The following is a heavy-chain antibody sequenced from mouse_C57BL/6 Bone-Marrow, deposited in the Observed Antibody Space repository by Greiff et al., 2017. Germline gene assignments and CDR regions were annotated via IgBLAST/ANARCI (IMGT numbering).Heavy chain of an antibody. CDR2: IYPGDGDT. J-gene: IGHJ3*01. CDR1: GYAFSSSW. V-gene: IGHV1-82*01. Sequence: QVQLQQSGPELVKPGASVKISCKASGYAFSSSWMNWVKQRPGKGLEWIGRIYPGDGDTNYNEKFKGKATLTADKSSSTAYMELRSLTSEDSAVYFCARLYYGSSLAWFAYWGQGTLVTVSA. D-gene: IGHD1-1*01. CDR3: ARLYYGSSLAWFAY.